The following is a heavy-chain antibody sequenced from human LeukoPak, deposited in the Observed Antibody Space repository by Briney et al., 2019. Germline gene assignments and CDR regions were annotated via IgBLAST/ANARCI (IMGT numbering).Heavy chain of an antibody. J-gene: IGHJ4*02. Sequence: SETLSPTCAVYGGSFSGYYWSWIRQPPGKGLEWIGEINHSGSTNYNPSLKSRVTISVDTSKNQFSLKLSSVTAADTAVYYCARASLDIVVVPAAIGNFDYWGQGTLVTVSS. CDR3: ARASLDIVVVPAAIGNFDY. CDR2: INHSGST. V-gene: IGHV4-34*01. D-gene: IGHD2-2*01. CDR1: GGSFSGYY.